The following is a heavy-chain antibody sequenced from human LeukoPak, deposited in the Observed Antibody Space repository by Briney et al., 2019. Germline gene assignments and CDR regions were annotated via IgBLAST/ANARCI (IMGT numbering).Heavy chain of an antibody. CDR2: MNPNSGNT. Sequence: ASVKVSCKASGYTFTSYDINWVRQATGQGLEWMGWMNPNSGNTGYAQKFQGRVTMTRNTSISTAYMELSSLRSEDTAVYYCARELGINYYYYGMDVWGQGTTVTVSS. D-gene: IGHD7-27*01. CDR1: GYTFTSYD. V-gene: IGHV1-8*01. J-gene: IGHJ6*02. CDR3: ARELGINYYYYGMDV.